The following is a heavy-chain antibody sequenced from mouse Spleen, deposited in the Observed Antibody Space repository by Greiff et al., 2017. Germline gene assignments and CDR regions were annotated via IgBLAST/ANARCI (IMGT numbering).Heavy chain of an antibody. CDR3: ARHRGDWYFDV. Sequence: EVMLVESGGDLVKPGGCLKLSCAASGFTFSSYGMSWVRQTPDKRLEWVATISSGGSYTYYPDSVKGRFTISRDNAKNTLYLQMSSLKSEDTAMYYCARHRGDWYFDVWGTGTTVTVSS. CDR1: GFTFSSYG. CDR2: ISSGGSYT. V-gene: IGHV5-6*02. J-gene: IGHJ1*03.